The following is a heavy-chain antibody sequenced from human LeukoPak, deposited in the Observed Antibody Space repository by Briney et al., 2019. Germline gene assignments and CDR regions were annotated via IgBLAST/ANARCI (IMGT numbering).Heavy chain of an antibody. CDR2: ISGSGGST. D-gene: IGHD5-24*01. CDR1: GFTFSSYA. V-gene: IGHV3-23*01. Sequence: GGSLRLSRAASGFTFSSYAMSWVRQAPGKGLEWVSAISGSGGSTYYADSVKGRFAISRDNSKNTLYLQMNSLRAEDTAVYYCAKAEMATITGYWGQGTLVTVSS. J-gene: IGHJ4*02. CDR3: AKAEMATITGY.